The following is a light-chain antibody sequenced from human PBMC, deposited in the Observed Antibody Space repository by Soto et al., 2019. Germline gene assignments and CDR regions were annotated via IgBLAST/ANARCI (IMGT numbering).Light chain of an antibody. CDR1: QSFSSSY. V-gene: IGKV3-20*01. CDR3: QQYDSSPLT. CDR2: GAS. Sequence: EIVLTQSPGTLSLSPGERATLSCRASQSFSSSYLAWYQQKPGQAPRLLIYGASNRATGIPDRFSGSGSGTDFTLTISRLEPGDFAVYYGQQYDSSPLTFGQGTKVEIK. J-gene: IGKJ1*01.